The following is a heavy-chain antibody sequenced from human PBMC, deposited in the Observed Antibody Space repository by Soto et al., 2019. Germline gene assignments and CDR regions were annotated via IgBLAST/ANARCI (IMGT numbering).Heavy chain of an antibody. CDR2: ISDSGGLT. J-gene: IGHJ3*02. V-gene: IGHV3-23*01. CDR1: GFAFSSHP. D-gene: IGHD3-16*01. Sequence: VQLLESGGGLAQPGGSLRLSCAASGFAFSSHPMSWVRQAPEKGLEWVSGISDSGGLTYNADSVKGRFTISRDNSKNTLYLQMTSLRAEDTAVYYCVRRAIGSLRAFDIWGQGTMVTFSS. CDR3: VRRAIGSLRAFDI.